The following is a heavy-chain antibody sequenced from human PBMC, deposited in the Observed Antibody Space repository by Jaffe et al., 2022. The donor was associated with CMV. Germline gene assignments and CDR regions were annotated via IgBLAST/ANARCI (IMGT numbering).Heavy chain of an antibody. D-gene: IGHD1-7*01. J-gene: IGHJ6*02. V-gene: IGHV4-31*02. CDR1: GDSISNGGHY. CDR2: IYYTGST. CDR3: AREGLELGGMDV. Sequence: QVQLQESGPGLLKPSQTLSLTCNVSGDSISNGGHYWSWIRQHPGKGLEWIGYIYYTGSTSYNPSLKSRLSISVDTSKNQFSLKVSSVTAADTAVYYCAREGLELGGMDVWGQGTAVTVSS.